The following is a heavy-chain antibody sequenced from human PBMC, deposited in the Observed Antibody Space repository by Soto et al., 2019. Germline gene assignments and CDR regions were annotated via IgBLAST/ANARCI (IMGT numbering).Heavy chain of an antibody. D-gene: IGHD6-19*01. CDR1: GGSVSGGSYY. Sequence: PSETLSLTCTVSGGSVSGGSYYWSWIRQPPGKGLEWIGYIYYSGSTNYNPSLKSRVTISVDTSKNQFSLKLSSVTAADTAVYYCARVGGLAVAGRAHYYYYGMDVWGQGTTVTVSS. CDR3: ARVGGLAVAGRAHYYYYGMDV. CDR2: IYYSGST. J-gene: IGHJ6*02. V-gene: IGHV4-61*01.